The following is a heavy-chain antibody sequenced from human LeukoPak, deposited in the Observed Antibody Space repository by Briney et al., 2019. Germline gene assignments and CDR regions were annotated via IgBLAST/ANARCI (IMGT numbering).Heavy chain of an antibody. J-gene: IGHJ6*03. CDR1: GGSFSGYY. Sequence: SETLSLTCAVYGGSFSGYYWSWIRQPPGKGLEWIGEINHSGSTNYSPSLKSRVTISVDTSKNQFSLKLSSVTAADTAVYYCASYDRVAAKGYYYYYMDVWGKGTTVTVSS. CDR2: INHSGST. V-gene: IGHV4-34*01. D-gene: IGHD6-19*01. CDR3: ASYDRVAAKGYYYYYMDV.